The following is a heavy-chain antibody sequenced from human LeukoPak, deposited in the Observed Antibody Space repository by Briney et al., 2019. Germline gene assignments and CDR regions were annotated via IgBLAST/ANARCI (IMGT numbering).Heavy chain of an antibody. Sequence: GGSLRLSCAASGFTFSTYWMHWVRQAPGTGLVWVSLINSDGSSTNYADSVKGRFTISRDNAKNTLYLQVNSLRAKDTAVYYCATDVPAVTIFGYWGQGTLVTVSS. CDR2: INSDGSST. V-gene: IGHV3-74*01. CDR1: GFTFSTYW. CDR3: ATDVPAVTIFGY. J-gene: IGHJ4*02. D-gene: IGHD2-2*01.